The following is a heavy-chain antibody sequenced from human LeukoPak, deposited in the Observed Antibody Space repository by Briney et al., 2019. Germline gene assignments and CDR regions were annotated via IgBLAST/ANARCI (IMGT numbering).Heavy chain of an antibody. CDR1: GFTFSSYG. CDR3: AKQYSSSSHYYYYYMDV. Sequence: GGSLRLSCAASGFTFSSYGMHWVRQAPGKGLEWVAVIWYDGSNKYYADSVKGRFTISRDNSKNTLYLQMNSLRAEDTAVHYCAKQYSSSSHYYYYYMDVWGKGTTVTVSS. CDR2: IWYDGSNK. D-gene: IGHD6-6*01. J-gene: IGHJ6*03. V-gene: IGHV3-33*06.